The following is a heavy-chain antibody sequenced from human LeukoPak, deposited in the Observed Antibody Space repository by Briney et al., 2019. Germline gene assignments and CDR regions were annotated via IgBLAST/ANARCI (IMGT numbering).Heavy chain of an antibody. CDR2: VSHTGDT. CDR3: APFPYYYDSSGYTRHDY. Sequence: PSETLSLTCAVYGDSFTYYHWTWIRQSPGRGLEWIGEVSHTGDTDYNPSLKNRLTISIDTSNKQFSLRLTSVTAADTAVYYCAPFPYYYDSSGYTRHDYWGQGTLVTVSS. V-gene: IGHV4-34*01. CDR1: GDSFTYYH. J-gene: IGHJ4*02. D-gene: IGHD3-22*01.